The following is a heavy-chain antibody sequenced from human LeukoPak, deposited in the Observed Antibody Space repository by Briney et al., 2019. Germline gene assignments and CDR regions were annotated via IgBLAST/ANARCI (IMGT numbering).Heavy chain of an antibody. Sequence: QPGGSLRLSCAASGFTFSSYAMSWVRQAPGKGLEWVTVISYDGSNKYYADSVKGRFTISRDNSKNTLYLQMNSLRAEDTAVYYCAKPPDYYDSSGYLADYWGQGTLVTVSS. D-gene: IGHD3-22*01. J-gene: IGHJ4*02. CDR3: AKPPDYYDSSGYLADY. CDR1: GFTFSSYA. CDR2: ISYDGSNK. V-gene: IGHV3-30*18.